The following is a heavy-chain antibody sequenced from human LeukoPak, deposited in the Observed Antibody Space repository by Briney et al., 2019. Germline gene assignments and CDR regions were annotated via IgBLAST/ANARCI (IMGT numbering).Heavy chain of an antibody. CDR2: ISGGGGST. Sequence: GGSLRLSCAASGFTFSSYAMSWVRQAPGKGLERVSTISGGGGSTYYADSVKGRFTISRDNSKNTLYLQMNSLRAEDTAVYYCAKDQGWLTQNDAFDIWGQGTMVTVSS. V-gene: IGHV3-23*01. CDR3: AKDQGWLTQNDAFDI. CDR1: GFTFSSYA. J-gene: IGHJ3*02. D-gene: IGHD5-12*01.